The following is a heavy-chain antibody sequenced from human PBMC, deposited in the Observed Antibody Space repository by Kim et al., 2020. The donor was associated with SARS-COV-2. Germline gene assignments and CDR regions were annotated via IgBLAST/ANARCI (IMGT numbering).Heavy chain of an antibody. CDR3: TRVGDDPYYYYGMDV. CDR2: IRSKAYGGTT. D-gene: IGHD3-16*01. V-gene: IGHV3-49*03. J-gene: IGHJ6*02. CDR1: GFTFGDYA. Sequence: GGSLRLSCTASGFTFGDYAMSWFRQAPGKGLEWVGFIRSKAYGGTTEYAASVKGRFTISRDDSKSIAYLQMNSLKTEDTAVYYCTRVGDDPYYYYGMDVWGQGTTVTVSS.